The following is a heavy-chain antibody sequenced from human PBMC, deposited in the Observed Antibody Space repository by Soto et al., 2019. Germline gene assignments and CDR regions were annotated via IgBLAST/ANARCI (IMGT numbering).Heavy chain of an antibody. CDR1: GTTFTSYG. Sequence: QVQLVQSGAEVKKPGSSVNVSCKASGTTFTSYGIHWVRQAPEQGLEWMGGFVPMFSSSNYAQKFQGRLTIVADESTNTAYMELSSLRADDSAIYYCARTGGTYYFDHWGQGTLVTVSS. CDR3: ARTGGTYYFDH. D-gene: IGHD1-1*01. J-gene: IGHJ4*02. CDR2: FVPMFSSS. V-gene: IGHV1-69*01.